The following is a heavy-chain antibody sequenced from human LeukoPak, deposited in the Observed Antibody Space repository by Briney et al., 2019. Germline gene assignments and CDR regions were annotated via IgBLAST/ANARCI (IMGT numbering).Heavy chain of an antibody. CDR1: GFTFSDYY. J-gene: IGHJ4*02. V-gene: IGHV3-11*06. CDR3: AGRITMVRGVYY. Sequence: PGGSLRLSCAASGFTFSDYYMSWIRQAPGKGLERVSYISGGSRYTNYADSVKGRFTISRDNAKNSLYLQMNSLRVEDTAVYYCAGRITMVRGVYYWGQGTLVTVSS. D-gene: IGHD3-10*01. CDR2: ISGGSRYT.